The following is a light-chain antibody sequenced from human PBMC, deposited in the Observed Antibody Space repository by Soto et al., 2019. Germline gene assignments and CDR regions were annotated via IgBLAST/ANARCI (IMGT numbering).Light chain of an antibody. CDR2: WAS. J-gene: IGKJ4*01. Sequence: DIVMTQSPDSLAVSLGKRATINCKSSQSVLYSSNNKNYLAWYQQKPGQPPKLLIYWASTRESGVPDRFSGSGSGTDFTLTISSLQAEDVAVYYCQQYYSTPRLTFGGGTKVEIK. CDR3: QQYYSTPRLT. V-gene: IGKV4-1*01. CDR1: QSVLYSSNNKNY.